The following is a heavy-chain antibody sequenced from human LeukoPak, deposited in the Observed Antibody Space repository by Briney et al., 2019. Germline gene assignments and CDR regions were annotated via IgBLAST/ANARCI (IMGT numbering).Heavy chain of an antibody. V-gene: IGHV3-66*01. CDR2: IYSGGRT. CDR3: ARESNSGYYLSY. Sequence: GGSLRLSCAASGFTVSSNYMSWVRQAPGKGLGWVSVIYSGGRTYYADSVKGRFSISRDNSKNTLYLQMNSLRAEDTAVYYCARESNSGYYLSYWGQGTLVTVSS. CDR1: GFTVSSNY. D-gene: IGHD3-22*01. J-gene: IGHJ4*02.